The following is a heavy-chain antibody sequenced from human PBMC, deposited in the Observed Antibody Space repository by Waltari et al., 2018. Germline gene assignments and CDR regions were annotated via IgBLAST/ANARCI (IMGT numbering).Heavy chain of an antibody. CDR3: ARQDVYYDFWSRHNYGMDV. CDR2: INHSGST. Sequence: QVQLQQWGAGLLKPSETLSLTCAVYGGSFSGYYWSWIRQPPGKGLEWIGEINHSGSTNYNPSRKSRVTISVDTSKNQFSLKLSSVTAADTAVYYCARQDVYYDFWSRHNYGMDVWGQGTTVTVSS. J-gene: IGHJ6*02. V-gene: IGHV4-34*01. D-gene: IGHD3-3*01. CDR1: GGSFSGYY.